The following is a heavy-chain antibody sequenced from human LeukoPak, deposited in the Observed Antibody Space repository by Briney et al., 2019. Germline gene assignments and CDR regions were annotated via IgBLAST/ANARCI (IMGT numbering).Heavy chain of an antibody. J-gene: IGHJ4*02. CDR2: ISGSGGST. V-gene: IGHV3-23*01. Sequence: PGGSLRLSCAASGFTFSSYAMSWVRQAPGKGLEWVSAISGSGGSTYYADSVKGRFTISRDNAKNMLYLQVNSLRAEDKAVYYFATQQGGNPAYWGQGTLVTVSS. CDR3: ATQQGGNPAY. D-gene: IGHD6-13*01. CDR1: GFTFSSYA.